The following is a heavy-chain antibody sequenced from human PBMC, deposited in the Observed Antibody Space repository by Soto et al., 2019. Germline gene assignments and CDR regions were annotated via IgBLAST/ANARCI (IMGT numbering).Heavy chain of an antibody. CDR2: IIPISVTT. CDR1: GGSFSKYS. Sequence: QVHLVQSGAEVKKPGSSVKVSCKTSGGSFSKYSISWLRQAPGQGLEWMGEIIPISVTTHYAQRFQGRVTITADDLTTTSYMEVSSLKFEDTAVYYCAASRWIQLWTADFWGQGTRVTVSS. V-gene: IGHV1-69*01. J-gene: IGHJ4*02. CDR3: AASRWIQLWTADF. D-gene: IGHD5-18*01.